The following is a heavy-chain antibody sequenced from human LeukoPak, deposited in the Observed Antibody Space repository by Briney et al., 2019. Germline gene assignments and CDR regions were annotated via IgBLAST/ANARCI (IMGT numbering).Heavy chain of an antibody. Sequence: SESLSLTCTVSVGSLCGFFWAWIRRPAGKGLWWVGRIYSSGTTNYNLSLKSRVTMSLDTSKNQFSLSLTSVTAADTAVYYCAREARGGSTYFDNWGQGTLVTVSS. D-gene: IGHD1-26*01. CDR2: IYSSGTT. CDR3: AREARGGSTYFDN. CDR1: VGSLCGFF. V-gene: IGHV4-4*07. J-gene: IGHJ4*02.